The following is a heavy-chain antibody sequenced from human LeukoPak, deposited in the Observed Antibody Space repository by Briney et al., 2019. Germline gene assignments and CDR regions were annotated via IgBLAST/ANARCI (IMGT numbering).Heavy chain of an antibody. Sequence: PGGSLRLSCTASGFTFGDYAMSWFRQAPGKGLEWVGFIRSKAYGGTTEYAASVKGRFTISREDSKTIAYLQMNTLKTEDTAVYYCTRGLNSEIEEYYDFWSGLYWGQGTLVTVSS. CDR3: TRGLNSEIEEYYDFWSGLY. CDR1: GFTFGDYA. CDR2: IRSKAYGGTT. J-gene: IGHJ4*02. V-gene: IGHV3-49*03. D-gene: IGHD3-3*01.